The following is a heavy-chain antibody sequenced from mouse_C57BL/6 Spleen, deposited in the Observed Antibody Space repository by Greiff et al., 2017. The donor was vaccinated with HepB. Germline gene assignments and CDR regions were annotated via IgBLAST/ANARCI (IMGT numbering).Heavy chain of an antibody. Sequence: QVHVKQPGAELVKPGASVKLSCKASGYTFTSYWMQWVKQRPGQGLEWIGEIDPSDSYTNYNQKFKGKATLTVDTSSSTAYMQLSSLTSEDSAVYYCARTMATVVPFDYWGQGTTLTVSS. D-gene: IGHD1-1*01. CDR1: GYTFTSYW. CDR3: ARTMATVVPFDY. V-gene: IGHV1-50*01. CDR2: IDPSDSYT. J-gene: IGHJ2*01.